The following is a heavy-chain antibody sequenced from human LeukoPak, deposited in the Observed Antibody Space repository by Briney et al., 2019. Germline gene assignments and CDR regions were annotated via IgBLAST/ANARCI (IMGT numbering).Heavy chain of an antibody. D-gene: IGHD3-22*01. V-gene: IGHV3-30*04. J-gene: IGHJ4*02. CDR1: GFTFSSYA. CDR2: ISYDGSNK. CDR3: ARVDPYYYDSSGYLDVRDY. Sequence: PGRSLRLSCAASGFTFSSYAMHWVRQAPGKGLEWVAVISYDGSNKYYADSVKGRFTISRDNSKNTLYLQMNSLRAEDTAVYYCARVDPYYYDSSGYLDVRDYRGQGTLVTVSS.